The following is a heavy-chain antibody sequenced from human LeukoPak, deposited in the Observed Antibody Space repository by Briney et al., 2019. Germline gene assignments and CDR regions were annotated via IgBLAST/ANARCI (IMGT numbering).Heavy chain of an antibody. Sequence: KPGGSLRLSCAASGFTFSDYYMSWIRQAPGKGLEWVSYISSSGSTIYYADSVKGRFTISRDNAKNSLYLQMNSLRAEDTAVYYCAREYTSGWVRYYMDAWGKGTTVTISS. CDR3: AREYTSGWVRYYMDA. D-gene: IGHD6-19*01. CDR2: ISSSGSTI. J-gene: IGHJ6*03. V-gene: IGHV3-11*04. CDR1: GFTFSDYY.